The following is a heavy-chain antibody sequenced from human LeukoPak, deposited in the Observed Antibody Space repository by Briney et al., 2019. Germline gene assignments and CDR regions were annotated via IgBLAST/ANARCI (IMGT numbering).Heavy chain of an antibody. CDR2: ISYDGSNK. V-gene: IGHV3-30-3*01. CDR1: GFTFSSYA. J-gene: IGHJ4*02. D-gene: IGHD3-10*01. CDR3: ARSITMVRGVIGYFDY. Sequence: GGSRRLSCAASGFTFSSYAMHWVRQAPGKGLEWVAVISYDGSNKYYADSVKGRFTISRDNSKNTLYLQMNSLRAEDTAVYYCARSITMVRGVIGYFDYWGQGTLVTVSS.